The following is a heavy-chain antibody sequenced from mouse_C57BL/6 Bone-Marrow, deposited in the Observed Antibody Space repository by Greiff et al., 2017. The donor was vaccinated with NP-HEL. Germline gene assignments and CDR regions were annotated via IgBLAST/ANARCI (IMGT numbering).Heavy chain of an antibody. Sequence: VQLQQPGAELVKPGASVKLSCKASGYTFTSYWMHWVKQRPGRGLEWIGRIDPNSGGTKYNEKFKSKATLTVDKPSSTAYMQLSSRTSEDSAVYYCARPKFLSNYDAMDYWGQGTSVTVSS. J-gene: IGHJ4*01. CDR1: GYTFTSYW. V-gene: IGHV1-72*01. CDR3: ARPKFLSNYDAMDY. D-gene: IGHD2-5*01. CDR2: IDPNSGGT.